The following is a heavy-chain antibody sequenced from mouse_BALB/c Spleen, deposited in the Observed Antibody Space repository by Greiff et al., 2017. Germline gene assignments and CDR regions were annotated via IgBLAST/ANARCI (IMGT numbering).Heavy chain of an antibody. D-gene: IGHD2-4*01. Sequence: EVQRVESGGGLVQPGGSLKLSCAASGFTFSSYTMSWVRQTPEKRLEWVAYISNGGGSTYYPDTVKGRFTISRDNAKNTLYLQMSSLKSEDTAMYYCARRNDYDNAMDYWGQGTSVTVSS. CDR2: ISNGGGST. J-gene: IGHJ4*01. CDR1: GFTFSSYT. V-gene: IGHV5-12-2*01. CDR3: ARRNDYDNAMDY.